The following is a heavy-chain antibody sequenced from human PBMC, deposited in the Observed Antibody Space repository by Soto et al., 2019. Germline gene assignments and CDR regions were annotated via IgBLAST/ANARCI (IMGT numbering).Heavy chain of an antibody. V-gene: IGHV3-23*01. CDR2: ISGSGGST. CDR1: GFTFSSYA. J-gene: IGHJ6*03. D-gene: IGHD2-2*01. Sequence: PGGSLRLSCAASGFTFSSYAMSWVRQAPGKGLEWVSAISGSGGSTYYADSVKGRFTISRDNSKNTLYLQMNSLRAEDTAVYYCAKDRYQLLGDYYYYYMDVWGKGTTVTVSS. CDR3: AKDRYQLLGDYYYYYMDV.